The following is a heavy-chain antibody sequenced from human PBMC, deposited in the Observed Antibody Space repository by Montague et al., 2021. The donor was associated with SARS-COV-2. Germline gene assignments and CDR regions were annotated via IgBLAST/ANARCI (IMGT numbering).Heavy chain of an antibody. J-gene: IGHJ4*02. CDR2: VHYTGSA. CDR3: ARAQNTGFIANCVNYFEV. Sequence: SQTLSLTCEVSGDSISSYYWSWIRQSPGKGLELIGYVHYTGSAKYTPSLKTRVTLSLDTPKNHFSLKLRSVTAADTAIYYCARAQNTGFIANCVNYFEVWGLGALVTVSS. D-gene: IGHD1-1*01. CDR1: GDSISSYY. V-gene: IGHV4-59*01.